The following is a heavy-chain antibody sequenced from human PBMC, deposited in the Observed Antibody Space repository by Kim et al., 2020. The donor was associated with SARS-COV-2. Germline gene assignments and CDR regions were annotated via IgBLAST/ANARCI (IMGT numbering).Heavy chain of an antibody. CDR3: ARVKYYDILTADY. CDR2: IIPIFGTA. D-gene: IGHD3-9*01. J-gene: IGHJ4*02. CDR1: GGTFSSYA. V-gene: IGHV1-69*13. Sequence: SVKVSCKASGGTFSSYAISWVRQAPGQGLEWMGGIIPIFGTANYAQKFQGRVTITADESTSTAYMELSSLRSEDTAVYYCARVKYYDILTADYWGQGTLVTVSS.